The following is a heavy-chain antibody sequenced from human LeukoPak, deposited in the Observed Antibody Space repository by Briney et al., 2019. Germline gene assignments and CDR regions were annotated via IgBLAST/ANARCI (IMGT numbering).Heavy chain of an antibody. Sequence: SETLSLTCTVSGGSVSSGRYYWSWIRQPPGKGLEWIGYIYYSGSTNYNPSLKSRVTISVDTSKNQFSLKLSSVTAADTAVYYCATNILWFGELFYYWGQGTLVTVSS. J-gene: IGHJ4*02. D-gene: IGHD3-10*01. CDR1: GGSVSSGRYY. CDR3: ATNILWFGELFYY. V-gene: IGHV4-61*01. CDR2: IYYSGST.